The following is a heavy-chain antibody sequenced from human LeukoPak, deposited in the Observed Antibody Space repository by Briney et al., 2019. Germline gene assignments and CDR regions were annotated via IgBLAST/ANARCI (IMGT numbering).Heavy chain of an antibody. D-gene: IGHD5-18*01. Sequence: GGSLRLSCAASGFTFSSYAMSWVRQAPGKGLEWVSAISGSGGSTYYADSVKGRFTISRDNSKNTLYLQMNSLRAEDTAVYYCAKGIQLWLFGYNWFDPWGQGTLVTVSS. CDR3: AKGIQLWLFGYNWFDP. J-gene: IGHJ5*02. V-gene: IGHV3-23*01. CDR2: ISGSGGST. CDR1: GFTFSSYA.